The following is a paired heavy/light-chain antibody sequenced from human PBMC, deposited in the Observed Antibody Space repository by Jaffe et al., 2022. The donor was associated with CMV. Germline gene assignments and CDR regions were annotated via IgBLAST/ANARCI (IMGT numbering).Light chain of an antibody. Sequence: EIVLTQSPATLSLSPGERATLSCRASQSVSYYLAWYQQKPGQAPRLLIYDASDRATGIPARFSGGGSGTDFTLTISSLEPEDFAVYYCQQRSNWPWTFGQGTKVEIK. CDR3: QQRSNWPWT. V-gene: IGKV3-11*01. CDR2: DAS. J-gene: IGKJ1*01. CDR1: QSVSYY.
Heavy chain of an antibody. CDR1: GGSFSGFY. CDR2: VTHSGGT. CDR3: ARGPDETSVVGGVVDY. J-gene: IGHJ4*02. V-gene: IGHV4-34*01. D-gene: IGHD1-26*01. Sequence: QVQLQQWGAGLLKPSETLSLTCDVYGGSFSGFYWSWIRQSPGKGLEWIGEVTHSGGTNYNPSLKSRVTISGDTSKNQFSLKLSSVTAADTAVYYCARGPDETSVVGGVVDYWGQGTLVTVSS.